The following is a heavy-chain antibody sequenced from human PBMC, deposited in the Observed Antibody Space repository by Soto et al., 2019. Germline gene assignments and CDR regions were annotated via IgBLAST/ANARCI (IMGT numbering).Heavy chain of an antibody. CDR3: ARWWFGEFFDY. D-gene: IGHD3-10*01. CDR1: GGSISSGDYY. Sequence: QVQLQESGPGLVKPSQTLSLTCTVSGGSISSGDYYWSWISQPPGKGLEWIGSIYYSGSTYYNPSLKSRVTISVDTSKNQFSLKQSSVTAADTAVYYCARWWFGEFFDYWGQGTLVTVSS. V-gene: IGHV4-30-4*01. CDR2: IYYSGST. J-gene: IGHJ4*02.